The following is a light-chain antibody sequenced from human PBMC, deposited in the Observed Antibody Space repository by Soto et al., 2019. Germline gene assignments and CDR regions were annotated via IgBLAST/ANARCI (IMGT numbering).Light chain of an antibody. CDR2: GAS. Sequence: EIVLTQSPGTLSLSPGERATLSCRASQSVSSIYLAWYQQKPGQAPRLLIYGASSRATGIPDRFSGSGSGTDFTLTISRLEPEDFAVYYCQQYGSSRRTFGQGTKVDIK. V-gene: IGKV3-20*01. CDR3: QQYGSSRRT. CDR1: QSVSSIY. J-gene: IGKJ1*01.